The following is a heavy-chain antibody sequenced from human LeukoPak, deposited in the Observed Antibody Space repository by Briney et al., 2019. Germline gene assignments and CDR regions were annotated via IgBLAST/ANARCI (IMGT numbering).Heavy chain of an antibody. CDR2: INPNSGGT. V-gene: IGHV1-2*06. D-gene: IGHD4-23*01. CDR3: ARESSTVVNVGAFDI. Sequence: ASVKVSCKASGYTFTGYYMHWVRQAPGQGLEWMGRINPNSGGTNYAQKFQGRVTMTRDTSISTAYMELSRLRSDDTAVYYCARESSTVVNVGAFDIWGQGTMVTVSS. J-gene: IGHJ3*02. CDR1: GYTFTGYY.